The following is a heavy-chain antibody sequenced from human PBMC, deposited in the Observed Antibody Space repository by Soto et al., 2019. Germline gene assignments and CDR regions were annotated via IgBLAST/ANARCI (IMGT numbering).Heavy chain of an antibody. J-gene: IGHJ5*02. CDR1: GGTFSSYA. V-gene: IGHV1-69*13. Sequence: SVKVSCKASGGTFSSYAISWVRQAPGQGLEWMGGIIPIFGTANYAQKFQGRVTITADESTSTAYMELSSLRSEDTAVYYCASLKPSCSGGSCYRIHNWFDPWGQGTLVTVSS. D-gene: IGHD2-15*01. CDR2: IIPIFGTA. CDR3: ASLKPSCSGGSCYRIHNWFDP.